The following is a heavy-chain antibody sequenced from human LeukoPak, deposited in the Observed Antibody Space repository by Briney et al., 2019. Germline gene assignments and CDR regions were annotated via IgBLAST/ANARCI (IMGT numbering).Heavy chain of an antibody. D-gene: IGHD6-19*01. CDR1: GGTFSSYA. CDR3: AREREGSGWHRADY. J-gene: IGHJ4*02. CDR2: IIPIFGTA. V-gene: IGHV1-69*01. Sequence: GASVKVSCKASGGTFSSYAISWVRQAPGQGLEWMGGIIPIFGTANYAQKFQGRVTITADESTSTAYMELSSLRSEDTAVYYCAREREGSGWHRADYWGQGTLVTVSS.